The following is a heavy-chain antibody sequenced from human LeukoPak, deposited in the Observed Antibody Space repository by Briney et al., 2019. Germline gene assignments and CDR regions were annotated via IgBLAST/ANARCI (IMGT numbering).Heavy chain of an antibody. CDR2: NIPIFGTA. V-gene: IGHV1-69*13. Sequence: SVTVSCTASGGTSSSYAISWVRQAPGQGLEWMGGNIPIFGTANYAQKFQGRVTITADESTSTAYMELSSLRSEDTAVYYCASSLGTVRYCFDYWGQGTLVTVSS. D-gene: IGHD4-11*01. CDR1: GGTSSSYA. J-gene: IGHJ4*02. CDR3: ASSLGTVRYCFDY.